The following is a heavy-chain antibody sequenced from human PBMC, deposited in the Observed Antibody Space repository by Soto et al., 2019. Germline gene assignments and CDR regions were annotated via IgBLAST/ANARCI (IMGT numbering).Heavy chain of an antibody. V-gene: IGHV3-49*04. CDR1: GFTFGDYA. D-gene: IGHD6-25*01. J-gene: IGHJ4*02. CDR3: TRVKGKTGKISSGIFDY. Sequence: GGSLRLSCTASGFTFGDYAMSWVRQAPGKGLEWVGFIRSKAYGGTTEYAASVKGRFTISRDDSKSIAYLQMNSLKTEDTAVYYCTRVKGKTGKISSGIFDYWGQGTLVTVSS. CDR2: IRSKAYGGTT.